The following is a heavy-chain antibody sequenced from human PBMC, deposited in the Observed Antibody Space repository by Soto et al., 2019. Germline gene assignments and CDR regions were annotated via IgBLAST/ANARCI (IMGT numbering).Heavy chain of an antibody. D-gene: IGHD7-27*01. J-gene: IGHJ4*02. CDR2: MNTDGNVI. V-gene: IGHV3-74*01. Sequence: GGSLRLSCAAYGFTFITFWMSWVRQVPGKGLLWVSHMNTDGNVINYADSVKGRFTISRDNAKNTLYLQMNSLSAEDTAVYYCARDNWGSLEYWGPGTLVTVSS. CDR1: GFTFITFW. CDR3: ARDNWGSLEY.